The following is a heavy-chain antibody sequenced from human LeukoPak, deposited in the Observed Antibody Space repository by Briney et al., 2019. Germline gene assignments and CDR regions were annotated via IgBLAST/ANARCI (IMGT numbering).Heavy chain of an antibody. J-gene: IGHJ5*01. Sequence: SVKVSCKASGDSLKNYGLSWVRQVPGQGLEWMGGIIPLFDSVDYSQKFLGRVTFAADASTNTAYMELTKLSSDDTAVYYCARGPTSDTAGWLSYNWLDLWGQGTLVTVSS. CDR2: IIPLFDSV. V-gene: IGHV1-69*13. CDR3: ARGPTSDTAGWLSYNWLDL. D-gene: IGHD3-22*01. CDR1: GDSLKNYG.